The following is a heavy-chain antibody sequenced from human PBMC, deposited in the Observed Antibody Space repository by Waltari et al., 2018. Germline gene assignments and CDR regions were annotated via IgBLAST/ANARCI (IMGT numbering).Heavy chain of an antibody. D-gene: IGHD2-8*02. Sequence: QVQLQESGPGLVKPSETLSLTCTVSGGSISSYYWSWIRQPAGKGLEWIGRIATSGSTNYIPPLKRRVTVSVDTSKNQFSLKLSSVTAADTAVYYCARELPVVSDAFDIWGQGTMVTVSS. V-gene: IGHV4-4*07. CDR1: GGSISSYY. CDR3: ARELPVVSDAFDI. J-gene: IGHJ3*02. CDR2: IATSGST.